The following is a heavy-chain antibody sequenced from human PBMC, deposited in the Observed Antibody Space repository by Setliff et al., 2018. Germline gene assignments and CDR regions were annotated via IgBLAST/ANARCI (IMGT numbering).Heavy chain of an antibody. CDR2: IYYSGST. D-gene: IGHD3-10*01. J-gene: IGHJ5*02. CDR1: GGSISSGSYY. CDR3: ARHHRGVIISWFDP. Sequence: SETLSLTCTVSGGSISSGSYYWGWIRQPPGKGLEWIGSIYYSGSTYYNPSLKSRVTISVDTSKNQFSLKLSSVTAADTAVYYCARHHRGVIISWFDPWGQGTLVTVSS. V-gene: IGHV4-39*01.